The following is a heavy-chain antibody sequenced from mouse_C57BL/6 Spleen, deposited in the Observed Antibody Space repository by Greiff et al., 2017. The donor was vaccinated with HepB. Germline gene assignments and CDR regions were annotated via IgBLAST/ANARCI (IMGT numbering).Heavy chain of an antibody. CDR3: AKGAGRSLYYAMDY. J-gene: IGHJ4*01. CDR2: INPSSGYT. D-gene: IGHD1-1*01. V-gene: IGHV1-7*01. CDR1: GYTFTSYW. Sequence: VQVVESGAELAKPGASVKLSCKASGYTFTSYWMHWVKQRPGQGLEWIGYINPSSGYTKYNQKFKDKATLTADKSSSTAYMQLSSLTYEDSAVYYCAKGAGRSLYYAMDYWGEGTSVTVSS.